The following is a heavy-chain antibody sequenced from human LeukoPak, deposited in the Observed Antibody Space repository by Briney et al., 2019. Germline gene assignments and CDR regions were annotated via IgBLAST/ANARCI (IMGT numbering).Heavy chain of an antibody. Sequence: GGSLRLSCAASGFTFSSSAMSWVRQAPGKGLEWVSAISNNGGYTYYADSVQGRFTISRDNSKSTLCLQMNSLRAEDTAVYYCARGPTTADNFDYWGQGTLVTVSS. CDR1: GFTFSSSA. CDR2: ISNNGGYT. D-gene: IGHD4-17*01. CDR3: ARGPTTADNFDY. V-gene: IGHV3-23*01. J-gene: IGHJ4*02.